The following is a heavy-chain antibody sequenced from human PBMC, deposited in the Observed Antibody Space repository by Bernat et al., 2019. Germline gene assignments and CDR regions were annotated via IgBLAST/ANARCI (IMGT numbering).Heavy chain of an antibody. D-gene: IGHD1-26*01. CDR3: ARDRPIVGATTFDY. CDR1: GYTFTSYA. Sequence: QVQLVQSGAEVKKPGASVKVSCKASGYTFTSYAMHWVRQAPGQRLEWMGWINAGNGNTKYSQKFQGRVTITRDTSASTDYMEMSSLRSEDTAVYYCARDRPIVGATTFDYWGQGTLVTVSS. J-gene: IGHJ4*02. V-gene: IGHV1-3*01. CDR2: INAGNGNT.